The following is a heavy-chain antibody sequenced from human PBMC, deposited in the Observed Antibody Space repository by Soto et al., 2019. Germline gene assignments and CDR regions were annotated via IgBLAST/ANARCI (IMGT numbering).Heavy chain of an antibody. CDR1: GGSISSYY. V-gene: IGHV4-4*07. Sequence: QLQLQESGPGRVKPSETLSLTCTVSGGSISSYYWSWIRQPAGKGLEWIGRIDTSGSTNYNPSLKTKPSISQNTSNNQHAQKLSSVTTAETDVNYCAGDQGNDNYGMDVWRQAT. CDR3: AGDQGNDNYGMDV. D-gene: IGHD1-1*01. CDR2: IDTSGST. J-gene: IGHJ6*02.